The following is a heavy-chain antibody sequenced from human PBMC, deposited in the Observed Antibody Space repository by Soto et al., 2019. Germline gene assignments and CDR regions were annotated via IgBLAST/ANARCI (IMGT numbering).Heavy chain of an antibody. CDR1: GFSVRSYF. Sequence: GSLRLSCAASGFSVRSYFMSWVRQAPGKGLEWVSVIYSGDITYYADSVKGRFSISRDNSKNTLYLQMNSLRAEDTSVYYCSRWGLPASIGPNSYYYYNGLDVWGQGTTVTVSS. CDR2: IYSGDIT. V-gene: IGHV3-53*01. J-gene: IGHJ6*02. CDR3: SRWGLPASIGPNSYYYYNGLDV. D-gene: IGHD6-6*01.